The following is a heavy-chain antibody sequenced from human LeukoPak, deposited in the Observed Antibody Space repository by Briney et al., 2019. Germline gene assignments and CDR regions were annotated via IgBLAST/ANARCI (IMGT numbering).Heavy chain of an antibody. V-gene: IGHV5-51*01. D-gene: IGHD1-26*01. Sequence: GESLKISCKGSGYSFTSYWIGWVRQMPGKGLEWMGIIYPGDSDTRYSPSFQGQVTISADKSISTAYLQWSSLKASDTAMYYCARHLRVGVGATTFDAFDIWGQGTMVTVSS. J-gene: IGHJ3*02. CDR2: IYPGDSDT. CDR3: ARHLRVGVGATTFDAFDI. CDR1: GYSFTSYW.